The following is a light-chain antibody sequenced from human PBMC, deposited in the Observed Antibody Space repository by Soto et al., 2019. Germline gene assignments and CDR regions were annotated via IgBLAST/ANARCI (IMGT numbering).Light chain of an antibody. Sequence: EIVMTQSPATLSVSPGERATLSCRASQSVSSNLAWYQQKPGQAPRLLIYVASTRATGIPARFSGSGSGTEFNLAISSLQSEDFAVYYCQQYNNWWTFGQGTKVEIK. J-gene: IGKJ1*01. CDR3: QQYNNWWT. CDR2: VAS. CDR1: QSVSSN. V-gene: IGKV3-15*01.